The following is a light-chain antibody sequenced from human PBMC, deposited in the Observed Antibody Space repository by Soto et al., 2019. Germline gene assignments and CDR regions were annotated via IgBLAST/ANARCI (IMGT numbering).Light chain of an antibody. CDR2: DAS. CDR1: QDISNY. J-gene: IGKJ1*01. V-gene: IGKV1-33*01. CDR3: QHYDTYRAT. Sequence: DIQMTQSPSSLSASVGDRVTITCQASQDISNYLNWYQQKPGKAPKLLIYDASNLETGVPSRFSGSGSGTDFTFTISSLQPEDIATYYCQHYDTYRATFGLGTKVDI.